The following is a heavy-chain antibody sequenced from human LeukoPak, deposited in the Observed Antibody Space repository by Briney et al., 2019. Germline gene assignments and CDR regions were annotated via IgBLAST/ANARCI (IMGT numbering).Heavy chain of an antibody. D-gene: IGHD5-12*01. J-gene: IGHJ4*02. CDR3: ARSIRYGGYVFDF. Sequence: ASVKVSCKASGYTFTGYYMHWVRQAPGQGLEWMGWINPNSGGTNYAQKFQGRVTMTRDTSISTAYMELSRLRSDDTAVYYCARSIRYGGYVFDFWGQGNLVTVSS. CDR1: GYTFTGYY. CDR2: INPNSGGT. V-gene: IGHV1-2*02.